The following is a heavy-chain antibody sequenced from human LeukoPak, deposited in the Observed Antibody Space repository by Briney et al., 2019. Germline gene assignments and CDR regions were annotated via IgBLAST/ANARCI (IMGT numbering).Heavy chain of an antibody. D-gene: IGHD2-21*02. J-gene: IGHJ3*02. CDR3: ARHAYCGGDCFGGAFEI. Sequence: SETLSLTCTVSGGSISSYYWSWIRQPPGKGLEWIGYIYYSGSTSYNPSLKSRVTISLDTSKHQFSLKLNSVTAADTAVYYCARHAYCGGDCFGGAFEIWGQGTMVTVSS. V-gene: IGHV4-59*08. CDR2: IYYSGST. CDR1: GGSISSYY.